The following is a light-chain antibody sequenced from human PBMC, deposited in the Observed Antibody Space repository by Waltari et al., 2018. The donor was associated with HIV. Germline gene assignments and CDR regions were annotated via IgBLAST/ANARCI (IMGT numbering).Light chain of an antibody. CDR3: QSFDSSSVV. V-gene: IGLV6-57*01. CDR1: SGSIASNY. Sequence: NFMLTQPHSVSESPGKTVTISCTRSSGSIASNYVQWFQQRPGSSPTTVIVEDNRRPSGVPDRFSGSSDMSSNSASLTISGLKTDDEADYYCQSFDSSSVVFGGGTKLTVL. J-gene: IGLJ2*01. CDR2: EDN.